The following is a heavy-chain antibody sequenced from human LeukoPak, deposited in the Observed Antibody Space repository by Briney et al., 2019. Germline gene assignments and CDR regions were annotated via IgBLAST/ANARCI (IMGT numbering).Heavy chain of an antibody. Sequence: GGSLRLSCAASGFTFSSYEMNWVRQAPGKGLEGVSYISSSGSTIYYADSVKGRFTISRDNAKNSLYLQMNSLRAEDTAVYYCARDASDCSSTSCYPDWFDPWGQGTLVTVSS. J-gene: IGHJ5*02. CDR2: ISSSGSTI. D-gene: IGHD2-2*01. CDR3: ARDASDCSSTSCYPDWFDP. V-gene: IGHV3-48*03. CDR1: GFTFSSYE.